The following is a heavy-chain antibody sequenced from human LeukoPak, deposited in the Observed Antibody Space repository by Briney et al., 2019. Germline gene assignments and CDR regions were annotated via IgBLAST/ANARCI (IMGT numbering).Heavy chain of an antibody. CDR2: IYYSGST. CDR3: VGSPWLA. Sequence: SETLSLTCTVSGGPITIGSSSGGGIRQPPGKGLEWIGSIYYSGSTYYNPSLKSRVTISVDTSKNQFSLKLSSVTAADTAVYYCVGSPWLAWGQGTLVTVSS. D-gene: IGHD3-10*01. CDR1: GGPITIGSSS. J-gene: IGHJ5*02. V-gene: IGHV4-39*01.